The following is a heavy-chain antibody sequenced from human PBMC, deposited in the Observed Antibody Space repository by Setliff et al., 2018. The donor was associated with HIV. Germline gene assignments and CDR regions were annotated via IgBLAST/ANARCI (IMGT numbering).Heavy chain of an antibody. J-gene: IGHJ6*03. CDR3: ARGGASGYYYYMDV. D-gene: IGHD3-16*01. Sequence: PSETLSLTCTVSGGSISSGGYYWTWIRQHPGKGLEWIGYISDSGSTYYNPSLTSRVTISLDTSKNQFSLKLSSVTAADTAVYFCARGGASGYYYYMDVWGKGTTVTVS. CDR2: ISDSGST. CDR1: GGSISSGGYY. V-gene: IGHV4-31*03.